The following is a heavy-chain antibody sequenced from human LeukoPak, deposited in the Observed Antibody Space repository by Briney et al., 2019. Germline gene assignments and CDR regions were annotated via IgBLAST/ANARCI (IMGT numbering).Heavy chain of an antibody. Sequence: AASVKVSCKASGYTFTSCAISWVRQATGQGLEWMGWINPDSDNTDYAQKFQARVTITRNTSISTAYMELSSLRSEDTAVYYCARVVEWLTGDAFDIWGQGTMVTVSS. CDR2: INPDSDNT. V-gene: IGHV1-8*03. J-gene: IGHJ3*02. D-gene: IGHD7-27*01. CDR3: ARVVEWLTGDAFDI. CDR1: GYTFTSCA.